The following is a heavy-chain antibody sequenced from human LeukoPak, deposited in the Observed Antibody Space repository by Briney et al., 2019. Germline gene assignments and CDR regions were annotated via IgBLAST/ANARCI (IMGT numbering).Heavy chain of an antibody. CDR2: IYHSGST. J-gene: IGHJ4*02. CDR1: GYSISSGYY. CDR3: AREGGYSGYLAKGELDY. D-gene: IGHD5-12*01. Sequence: SETLSLTCAVSGYSISSGYYWGWIRQPPGRGLEWIGSIYHSGSTYYNPSLKSRVTISVDTSKNQFSLKLSSVTAADTAVYYCAREGGYSGYLAKGELDYWGQGTQVTVSS. V-gene: IGHV4-38-2*01.